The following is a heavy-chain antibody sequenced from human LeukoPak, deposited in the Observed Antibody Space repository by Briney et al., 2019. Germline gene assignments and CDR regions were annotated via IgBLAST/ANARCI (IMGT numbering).Heavy chain of an antibody. D-gene: IGHD3-10*01. J-gene: IGHJ4*02. CDR2: IYYSGST. Sequence: SQTLSLTCTVSGGSISSGGYYWSWIRQHPGKGLEWIGYIYYSGSTYYNPSLKSRVTISVDTSKNQFSLKLSSVTAADTAVYYCAREPRRGSGNYVASLDYWGQGTLVTVSS. CDR3: AREPRRGSGNYVASLDY. CDR1: GGSISSGGYY. V-gene: IGHV4-31*03.